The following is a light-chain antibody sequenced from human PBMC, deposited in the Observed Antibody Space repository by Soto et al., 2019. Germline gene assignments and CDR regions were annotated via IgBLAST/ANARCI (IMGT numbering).Light chain of an antibody. CDR1: QSLRSG. V-gene: IGKV1-5*03. CDR3: QQYGT. CDR2: QAS. J-gene: IGKJ1*01. Sequence: DIQMTQSPSTLSAYVGDKVTITCRASQSLRSGLAWYQKKPGTAPKLLIYQASTLVGGVPSRFSGSGSGTEVTLTINNLQPDDFATYYCQQYGTFGQGTKVEIK.